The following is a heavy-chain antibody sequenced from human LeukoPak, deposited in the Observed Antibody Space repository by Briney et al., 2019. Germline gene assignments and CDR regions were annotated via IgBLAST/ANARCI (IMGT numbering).Heavy chain of an antibody. D-gene: IGHD1-1*01. CDR1: GYTFSSFW. CDR2: IYPGDSDI. V-gene: IGHV5-51*01. Sequence: GESLKISCKGSGYTFSSFWIGWVRQMPGKGLEWMGLIYPGDSDIRYSPSFQGQVTVSADKSISTAYLQWSSLKASDTAMYYCATLGNEGLGYWGQGTLVTVSS. J-gene: IGHJ4*02. CDR3: ATLGNEGLGY.